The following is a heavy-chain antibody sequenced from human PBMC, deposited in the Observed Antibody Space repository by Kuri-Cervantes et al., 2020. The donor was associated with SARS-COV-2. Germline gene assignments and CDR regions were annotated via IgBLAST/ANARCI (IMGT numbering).Heavy chain of an antibody. CDR2: IKHSGRT. D-gene: IGHD4-17*01. Sequence: SQTFSLTWAVYGGSFNDYYWSWIRQPPGKGLEWIGEIKHSGRTNYNPSLKSRGTISVDTSKNQFSLNLNSATAADTAVYYCARVLYSGDYGPTYYFDYWGQGTLVTVSS. J-gene: IGHJ4*02. CDR3: ARVLYSGDYGPTYYFDY. CDR1: GGSFNDYY. V-gene: IGHV4-34*01.